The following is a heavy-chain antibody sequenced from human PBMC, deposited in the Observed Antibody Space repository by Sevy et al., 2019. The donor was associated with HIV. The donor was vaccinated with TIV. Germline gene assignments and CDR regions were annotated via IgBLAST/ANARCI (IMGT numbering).Heavy chain of an antibody. D-gene: IGHD3-16*01. CDR3: TDSQLAGDDAFDI. Sequence: ASVKVSCKASGYTFSNNVINWVRQAPGHGLEWMGWINTKIGIRTYAQAFTGRFVFSLDTSVSTAYLQISSLRAEDSAIYYCTDSQLAGDDAFDIWGQGTQVTVSS. V-gene: IGHV7-4-1*02. CDR1: GYTFSNNV. CDR2: INTKIGIR. J-gene: IGHJ3*02.